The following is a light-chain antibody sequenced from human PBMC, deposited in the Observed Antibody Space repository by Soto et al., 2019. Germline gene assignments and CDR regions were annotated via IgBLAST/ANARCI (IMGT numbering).Light chain of an antibody. CDR1: QSISGW. Sequence: DIQMTQSPSTLSASEGDRVTITCPASQSISGWLAWYQQKPGKAPKLLIYKASSLESGVSSRFSGSGSGTEFTLTISSLQPDDSATYYCQRYNSYPFTFGPGTKVDIK. CDR3: QRYNSYPFT. CDR2: KAS. V-gene: IGKV1-5*03. J-gene: IGKJ3*01.